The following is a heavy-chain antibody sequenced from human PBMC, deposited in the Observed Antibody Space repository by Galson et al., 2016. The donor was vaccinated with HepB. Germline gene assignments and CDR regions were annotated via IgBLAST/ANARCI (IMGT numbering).Heavy chain of an antibody. CDR1: GFTFDDYA. CDR2: ISWDSAKI. J-gene: IGHJ4*02. D-gene: IGHD3-22*01. V-gene: IGHV3-9*01. Sequence: SLRLSCAASGFTFDDYAIHWVRQAPGKGLEWVSGISWDSAKIGYADSVKGRFTISRDNANNSLYLQMNSLRAEDTALYYCAKAANYDSSGYLRHYFDSWGQGTLVTVSS. CDR3: AKAANYDSSGYLRHYFDS.